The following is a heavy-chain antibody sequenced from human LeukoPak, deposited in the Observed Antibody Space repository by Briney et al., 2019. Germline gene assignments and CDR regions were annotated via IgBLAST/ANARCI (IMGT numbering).Heavy chain of an antibody. CDR1: GGSINSGGYY. J-gene: IGHJ4*02. V-gene: IGHV4-31*03. CDR3: ARLDILTGYYGYYFEY. Sequence: SQTLSLTCTVSGGSINSGGYYWSWIRQHPGKGLEWIGYIYTSGSTNYNPSLKSRVTISLDTSKNQFSLKLRSVTAADTAVFYCARLDILTGYYGYYFEYWGQGTLVTVSS. CDR2: IYTSGST. D-gene: IGHD3-9*01.